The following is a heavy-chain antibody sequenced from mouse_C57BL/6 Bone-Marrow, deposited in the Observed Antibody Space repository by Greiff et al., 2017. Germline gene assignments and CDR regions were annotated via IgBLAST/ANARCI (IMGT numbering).Heavy chain of an antibody. CDR3: ARYPSFITTGSVGFDV. CDR1: GYSITSDY. CDR2: ISYSGST. D-gene: IGHD1-1*01. V-gene: IGHV3-8*01. Sequence: VQLKQSGPGLAKPSQTLSLTCSVTGYSITSDYWNWIRKFPGNKLEYMGYISYSGSTYYNPSLKSRISITRDTSKNQYYLQWNSVTTEHTATYYCARYPSFITTGSVGFDVGGTGTTVTVSS. J-gene: IGHJ1*03.